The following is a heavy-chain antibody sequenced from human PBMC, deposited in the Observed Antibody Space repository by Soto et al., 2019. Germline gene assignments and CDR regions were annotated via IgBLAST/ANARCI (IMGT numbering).Heavy chain of an antibody. V-gene: IGHV4-59*01. J-gene: IGHJ6*02. Sequence: SETLSLTCTVSGGSISSYYWSRIRQPPGKGLEWIGYIYYSGSTNYNPSLKSRVTISVDTSKNQFSLKLSSVTAADTAVYYCARSIGYSSSPPWGYYYYYGMDVWGQGTTVTVSS. CDR2: IYYSGST. CDR1: GGSISSYY. D-gene: IGHD6-6*01. CDR3: ARSIGYSSSPPWGYYYYYGMDV.